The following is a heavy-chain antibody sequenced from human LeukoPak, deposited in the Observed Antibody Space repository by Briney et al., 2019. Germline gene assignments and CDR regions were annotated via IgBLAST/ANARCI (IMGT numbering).Heavy chain of an antibody. Sequence: GGSLRLSCVASGFTVSSNYMSWVRQAPGKGLEWVSVIYSGGSTPYSDSVKGRFTISRDNSKNTLYLQMNSLRAEDTAVYYCARDGGSYYGVTFFYWGQGTLVTVSS. D-gene: IGHD1-26*01. CDR2: IYSGGST. CDR3: ARDGGSYYGVTFFY. V-gene: IGHV3-66*01. J-gene: IGHJ4*02. CDR1: GFTVSSNY.